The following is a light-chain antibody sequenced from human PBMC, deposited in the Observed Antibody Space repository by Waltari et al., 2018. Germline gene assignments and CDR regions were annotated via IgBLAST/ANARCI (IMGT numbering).Light chain of an antibody. V-gene: IGLV2-14*03. J-gene: IGLJ1*01. Sequence: QSVLTQPASVSGSPGQSITVSCRGTISDIGNYGYVSWYQQHPGRAPKLIIYEVTNRPSGVSSRFSVSKSGNTASLTISGLQAEDEADYYCSSFSSSSTPYVFGSGTKVTVL. CDR1: ISDIGNYGY. CDR3: SSFSSSSTPYV. CDR2: EVT.